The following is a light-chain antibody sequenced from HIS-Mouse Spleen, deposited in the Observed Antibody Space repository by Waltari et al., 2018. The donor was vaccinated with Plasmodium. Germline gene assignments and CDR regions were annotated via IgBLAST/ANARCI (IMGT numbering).Light chain of an antibody. CDR1: ALPQQY. Sequence: SYELTQPPSVSVSPGQTARITCSGDALPQQYAWYQQKPGQAPVLVIYKDSERPSGIPVRFSGSSSGTTVTLTISGVQAEDEADYYCQSADSSGTYQVFGGGTKLTVL. CDR3: QSADSSGTYQV. V-gene: IGLV3-25*03. J-gene: IGLJ2*01. CDR2: KDS.